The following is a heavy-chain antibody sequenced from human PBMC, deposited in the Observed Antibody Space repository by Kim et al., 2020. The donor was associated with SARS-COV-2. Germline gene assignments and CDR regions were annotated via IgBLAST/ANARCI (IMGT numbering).Heavy chain of an antibody. Sequence: GESLKISCKGSGYSFTSYWIGWVRQMPGKGLEWMGIIYPGDSDTRYSPSFQGQVTISADKSISTAYLQWSSLKASDTAMYYCARLGDQDWGPTNYFDYWGQGTLVTVSS. CDR2: IYPGDSDT. V-gene: IGHV5-51*01. D-gene: IGHD3-16*01. CDR3: ARLGDQDWGPTNYFDY. J-gene: IGHJ4*02. CDR1: GYSFTSYW.